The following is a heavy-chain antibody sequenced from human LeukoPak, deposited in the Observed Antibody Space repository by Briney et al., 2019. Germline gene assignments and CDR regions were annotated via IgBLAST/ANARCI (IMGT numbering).Heavy chain of an antibody. CDR2: ISGSGGST. Sequence: GGSLRLSCAASGFTFSSYDMSWVRQAPGKGLEWVSAISGSGGSTYYAGSVKGRFTISRDNSKNTLYLQMNSLGAEDTAVYYCAGRTVTTHYYMDVWGKGTTVTVSS. CDR3: AGRTVTTHYYMDV. D-gene: IGHD4-11*01. V-gene: IGHV3-23*01. CDR1: GFTFSSYD. J-gene: IGHJ6*03.